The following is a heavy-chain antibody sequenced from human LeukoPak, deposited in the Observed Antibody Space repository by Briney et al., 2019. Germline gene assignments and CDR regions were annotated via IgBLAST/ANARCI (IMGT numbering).Heavy chain of an antibody. J-gene: IGHJ6*03. CDR3: ARVVPAAIRYYYYYMDV. CDR2: ISSSSSYI. CDR1: GFTFSSYS. V-gene: IGHV3-21*01. D-gene: IGHD2-2*01. Sequence: GGSLRLSCAASGFTFSSYSMNWVRQAPGKGLEWVSSISSSSSYIYYADSVKGRFTISRDNAKNSLYLQMNSLRAEDTAVYYCARVVPAAIRYYYYYMDVWGKGTTVTVSS.